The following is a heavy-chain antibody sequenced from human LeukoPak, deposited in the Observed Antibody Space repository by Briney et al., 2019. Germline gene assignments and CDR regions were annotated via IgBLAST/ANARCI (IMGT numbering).Heavy chain of an antibody. D-gene: IGHD6-19*01. CDR1: GGSISSYY. CDR2: TYTSGST. V-gene: IGHV4-4*09. J-gene: IGHJ5*02. Sequence: SETLSLTCTVSGGSISSYYWSWIRQPPGKGLEWIGYTYTSGSTNYNPSLKSRVTMSVDPSKTQFSLKLSSVTAADTAVYYCARHGGWYEYWFDPWGQGTLVTVSS. CDR3: ARHGGWYEYWFDP.